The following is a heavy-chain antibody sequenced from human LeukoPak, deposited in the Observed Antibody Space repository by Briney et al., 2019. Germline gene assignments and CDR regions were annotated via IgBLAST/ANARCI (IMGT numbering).Heavy chain of an antibody. Sequence: QSGGSLRLSCAASRFTFSRYLMHWVRQAPGKGLEWVAFIRYDGSNKYYADSVKGRFTISRDNSKNTLYLQMNSLRAEDTAVYYCAKEYGSSSWTWDYYYYMDVWGKGTTVTVPS. CDR3: AKEYGSSSWTWDYYYYMDV. J-gene: IGHJ6*03. D-gene: IGHD6-6*01. CDR2: IRYDGSNK. CDR1: RFTFSRYL. V-gene: IGHV3-30*02.